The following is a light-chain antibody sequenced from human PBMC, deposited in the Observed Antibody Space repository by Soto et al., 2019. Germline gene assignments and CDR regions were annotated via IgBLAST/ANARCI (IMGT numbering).Light chain of an antibody. CDR1: SSNIGAGYD. CDR2: GNS. Sequence: QSVLTQPPSVSGAPGQRVTISCTGSSSNIGAGYDVHWYQQLPGTAPKLLIYGNSNRPSGVPDRFSGSKSGTSASLAITGLQAEDEADYYCQYYDSSLSVVFGGGTTLTVL. J-gene: IGLJ2*01. CDR3: QYYDSSLSVV. V-gene: IGLV1-40*01.